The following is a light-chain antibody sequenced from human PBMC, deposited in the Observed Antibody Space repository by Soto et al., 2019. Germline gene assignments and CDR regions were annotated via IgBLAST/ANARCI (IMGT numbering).Light chain of an antibody. CDR1: QSVSSSY. CDR3: QHFKSFPIT. Sequence: EIVFTQSPGTLSLSPGERATLSCRSSQSVSSSYLAWYQQKPGQAPRLLIYGASSRATGIPDRFSGSGSGTDFTLTISSLQPEDFATYYCQHFKSFPITFGQGTRLEIK. CDR2: GAS. J-gene: IGKJ5*01. V-gene: IGKV3-20*01.